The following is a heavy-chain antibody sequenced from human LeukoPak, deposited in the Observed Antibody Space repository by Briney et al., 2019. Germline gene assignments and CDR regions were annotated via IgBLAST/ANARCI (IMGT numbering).Heavy chain of an antibody. Sequence: PGGSLRLSCAASGFTFSSYWMSWVRQAPGKGLEWMANIKQTGSDTYYVDSVRGRFTISRDNAKNSLYLQVNSLRAEDTAVYYCAREDPVAILSHWGQGTLVTVSS. J-gene: IGHJ4*02. CDR3: AREDPVAILSH. CDR2: IKQTGSDT. CDR1: GFTFSSYW. V-gene: IGHV3-7*01. D-gene: IGHD2-21*01.